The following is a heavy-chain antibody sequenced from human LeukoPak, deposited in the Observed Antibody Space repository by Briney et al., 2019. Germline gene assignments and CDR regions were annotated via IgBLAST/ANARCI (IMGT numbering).Heavy chain of an antibody. CDR1: GFTFSRKT. Sequence: PGGSLRLSCAASGFTFSRKTMNWVRQAPGKGLEWVSYISSDGGTIYYADSVKGRFTISRDNAKNTLYLQMNSLRAEDTAVYYCARRDNYDYWGQGTLVTVSS. J-gene: IGHJ4*02. D-gene: IGHD2-15*01. CDR2: ISSDGGTI. V-gene: IGHV3-48*04. CDR3: ARRDNYDY.